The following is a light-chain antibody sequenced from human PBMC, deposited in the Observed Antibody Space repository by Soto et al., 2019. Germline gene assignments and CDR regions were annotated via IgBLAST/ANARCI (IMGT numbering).Light chain of an antibody. V-gene: IGKV1-12*01. CDR1: QDISNW. CDR2: AAS. CDR3: QQAHTFPIT. J-gene: IGKJ5*01. Sequence: DIQMTQSPSSVSASVGDRVTITCRASQDISNWLAWYQQKPGKAPKLLLYAASSLQSGVPSRFSGSRSGTDFTLAISSLPTEDFATYFCQQAHTFPITFGQGTRLEIK.